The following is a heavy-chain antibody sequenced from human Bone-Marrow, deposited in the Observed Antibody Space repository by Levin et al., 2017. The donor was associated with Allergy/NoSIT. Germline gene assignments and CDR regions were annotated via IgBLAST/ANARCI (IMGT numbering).Heavy chain of an antibody. J-gene: IGHJ6*03. V-gene: IGHV3-23*01. CDR3: AKGCSSTSCYAKIGFFGARDYYYMDV. Sequence: GESLKISCAASGFTFSSYAMSWVRQAPGKGLEWVSAISGSGGSTYYADSVKGRFTISRDNSKNTLYLQMNSLRAEDTAVYYCAKGCSSTSCYAKIGFFGARDYYYMDVWGKGTTVTVSS. CDR1: GFTFSSYA. CDR2: ISGSGGST. D-gene: IGHD2-2*01.